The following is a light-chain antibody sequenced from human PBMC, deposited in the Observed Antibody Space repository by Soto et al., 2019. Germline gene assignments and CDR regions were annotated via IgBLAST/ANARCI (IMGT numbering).Light chain of an antibody. CDR2: GVS. J-gene: IGLJ1*01. Sequence: QSVLTQPRSVSGSPGQSVTISCTGTSSDVGGYNYVSWYQQHPGKAPKLVIYGVSKRPSGVPDRFSGSKSGNTASLTISGLQAEDEADYYCCSYAGSYTYVFGTGTKLTVL. CDR1: SSDVGGYNY. CDR3: CSYAGSYTYV. V-gene: IGLV2-11*01.